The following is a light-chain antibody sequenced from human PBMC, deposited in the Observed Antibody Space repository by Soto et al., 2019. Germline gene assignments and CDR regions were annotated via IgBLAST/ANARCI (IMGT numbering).Light chain of an antibody. J-gene: IGKJ4*01. CDR3: QQRSNWPLT. Sequence: DIVLTQSPATLSLSPGERATLSCRASQSVSSSLVWYQQKPGQTPRLLIYDASNRATGIPARFNGSGSGTDFTLTVSSLEPEDFAVYYCQQRSNWPLTFGGGTKVEIK. V-gene: IGKV3-11*01. CDR2: DAS. CDR1: QSVSSS.